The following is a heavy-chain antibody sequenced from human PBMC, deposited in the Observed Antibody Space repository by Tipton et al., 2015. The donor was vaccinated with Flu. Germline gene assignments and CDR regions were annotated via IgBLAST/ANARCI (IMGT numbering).Heavy chain of an antibody. CDR1: GGSISSGGYY. D-gene: IGHD3-3*01. CDR3: ARGAYDFWSGYPTHYFDY. J-gene: IGHJ4*02. Sequence: TLSLTCTVSGGSISSGGYYWSWIRQHPGKGLEWIGYIYYSGSTYYNPSIKSRVTISVDTSKNQFSLKLSSVTAADTAVYYCARGAYDFWSGYPTHYFDYWGQGTLVTVSS. CDR2: IYYSGST. V-gene: IGHV4-31*03.